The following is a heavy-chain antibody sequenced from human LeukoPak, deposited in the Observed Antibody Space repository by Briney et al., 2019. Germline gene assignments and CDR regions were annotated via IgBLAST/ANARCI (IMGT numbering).Heavy chain of an antibody. CDR2: ISGSGGST. D-gene: IGHD3-10*02. Sequence: GGSLRLSCAASGFTFSSYAMSWVRQAPGKGLEWVSTISGSGGSTHFADSVKGRFTISRDNSKNTLHLQMNSLRAEDTAIYYCAKGNTMYTAYYLDYWGQGTLVTVSS. CDR3: AKGNTMYTAYYLDY. CDR1: GFTFSSYA. J-gene: IGHJ4*02. V-gene: IGHV3-23*01.